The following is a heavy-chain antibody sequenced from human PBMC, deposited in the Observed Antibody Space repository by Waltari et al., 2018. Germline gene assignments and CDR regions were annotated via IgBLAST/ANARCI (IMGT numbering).Heavy chain of an antibody. J-gene: IGHJ5*02. CDR3: ARDKQLAPREGWFDP. V-gene: IGHV4-34*01. D-gene: IGHD6-6*01. CDR2: INHSGST. CDR1: GGSFSGYY. Sequence: QVQLQQWGAGLLKPSETLSLTCAVYGGSFSGYYWSWIRQPPGKGLEWIGEINHSGSTNYNPSLKSRVTISVDTFKNQFSLKLSSVTAADTAVYYCARDKQLAPREGWFDPWGQGTLVTVSS.